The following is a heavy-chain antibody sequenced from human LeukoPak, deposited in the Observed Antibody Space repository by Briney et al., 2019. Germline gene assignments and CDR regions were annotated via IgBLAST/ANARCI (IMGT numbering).Heavy chain of an antibody. J-gene: IGHJ4*02. CDR1: GGSISSYY. CDR2: IYYSGST. Sequence: SETLSLTCTVSGGSISSYYWSWIRQPPGKGLEWIGYIYYSGSTNYNPSLKSRITISVDTSKNQFSLKLSSVTAADTAVYYCAMGYGDYGDYWGQGTLVTVSS. V-gene: IGHV4-59*01. D-gene: IGHD4-17*01. CDR3: AMGYGDYGDY.